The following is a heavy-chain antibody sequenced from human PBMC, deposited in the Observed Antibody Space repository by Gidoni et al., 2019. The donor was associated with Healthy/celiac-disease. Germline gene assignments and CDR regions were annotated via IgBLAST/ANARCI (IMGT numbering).Heavy chain of an antibody. CDR1: GGSIRSSNW. CDR3: ARDPRGATMIVVATDAFDI. D-gene: IGHD3-22*01. V-gene: IGHV4-4*02. J-gene: IGHJ3*02. Sequence: QVQLQESGPGLVKPSGTLSLTCAVSGGSIRSSNWWSWVRQPPGKGLEWIGEIYHSGSTNYNPSLKSRVSISVDKSKNQFSLKLSSVTAADTAVYYCARDPRGATMIVVATDAFDIWGQGTMVTVSS. CDR2: IYHSGST.